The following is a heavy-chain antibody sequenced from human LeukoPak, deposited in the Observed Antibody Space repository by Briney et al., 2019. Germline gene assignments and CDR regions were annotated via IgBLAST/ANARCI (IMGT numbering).Heavy chain of an antibody. J-gene: IGHJ4*02. CDR3: ASFYGGNEGFDY. D-gene: IGHD4-23*01. CDR1: GGSFSGYY. CDR2: ISSSSSYI. V-gene: IGHV3-21*01. Sequence: ETLSLTCAVYGGSFSGYYWSWIRQAPGKGLEWVSSISSSSSYIYYADSVKGRFTISRDNAKNSLYLQMNSLRAEDTAVYYCASFYGGNEGFDYWGQGTLVTVSS.